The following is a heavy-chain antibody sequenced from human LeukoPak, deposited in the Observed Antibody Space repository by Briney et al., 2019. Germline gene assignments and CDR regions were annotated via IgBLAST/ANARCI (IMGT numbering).Heavy chain of an antibody. CDR2: VYYTRST. CDR3: ERGPPSHVTGYYNPFDY. V-gene: IGHV4-39*07. D-gene: IGHD3-9*01. Sequence: SETLSLTCTVSGGSISNTTYYWGWIRQPPGKGLEWIGSVYYTRSTYYNLSLKSRVTISVDTSKNQFSLKLSSVTAADTAVYYCERGPPSHVTGYYNPFDYWGQGTLVTVSS. J-gene: IGHJ4*02. CDR1: GGSISNTTYY.